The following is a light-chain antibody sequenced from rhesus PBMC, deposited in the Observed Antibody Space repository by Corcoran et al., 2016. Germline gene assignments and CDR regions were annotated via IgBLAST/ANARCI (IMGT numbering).Light chain of an antibody. Sequence: DIQMTQSPSSLSASVGDTVTITCRASQGISSYLTWFQQKPGKAPKLLLYDASSVEIGVPSRFSGSGSGTYFTHTISSRQPEDFAAYYCLQHKSYPYSFGQGTKGEIK. CDR1: QGISSY. V-gene: IGKV1-28*02. CDR2: DAS. J-gene: IGKJ2*01. CDR3: LQHKSYPYS.